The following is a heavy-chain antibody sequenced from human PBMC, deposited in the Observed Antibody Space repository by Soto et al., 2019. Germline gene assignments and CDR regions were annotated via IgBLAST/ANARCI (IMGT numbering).Heavy chain of an antibody. V-gene: IGHV3-9*01. J-gene: IGHJ4*02. D-gene: IGHD3-3*01. CDR2: ISWNSGSV. CDR1: GFTFDDYA. CDR3: AKDFDFWSGVDY. Sequence: EVQLVESGGGLVQPGTSLRLTCAASGFTFDDYAMHWVRQVPGKGLECVSGISWNSGSVDYADSVKGRFTISRDNAKRTLYLQLNSLTPGDTGFYYCAKDFDFWSGVDYWGQGTLVTVSS.